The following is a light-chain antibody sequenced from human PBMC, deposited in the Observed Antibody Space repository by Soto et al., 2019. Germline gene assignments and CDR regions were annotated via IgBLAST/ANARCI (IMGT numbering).Light chain of an antibody. V-gene: IGLV8-61*01. CDR1: SGSVSTTYY. J-gene: IGLJ2*01. CDR2: NPN. Sequence: QTVVTQEPSFSVSPGGTVTLTCGLTSGSVSTTYYPSWYQQTPGQAPRTLIYNPNTRSSGVPDRFSGSILGNKAALTIRGAQADDESEYYCALYMGRGISVFGGGTKLTVL. CDR3: ALYMGRGISV.